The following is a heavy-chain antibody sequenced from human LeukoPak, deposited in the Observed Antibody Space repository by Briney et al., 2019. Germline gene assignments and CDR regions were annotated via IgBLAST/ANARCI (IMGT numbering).Heavy chain of an antibody. J-gene: IGHJ4*02. V-gene: IGHV1-24*01. CDR1: GYTFTGYY. Sequence: GASVKVSCKASGYTFTGYYMRWVRQAPGQGLEWMGGFDPEDGETIYAQKFQGRVTMTEDTSTDTAYMELSSLRSEDTAVYYCLSTIAVPEYFDYWGQGTLVTVSS. D-gene: IGHD6-19*01. CDR2: FDPEDGET. CDR3: LSTIAVPEYFDY.